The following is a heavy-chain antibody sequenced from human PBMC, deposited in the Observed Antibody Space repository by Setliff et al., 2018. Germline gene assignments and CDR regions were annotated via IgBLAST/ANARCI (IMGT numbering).Heavy chain of an antibody. Sequence: PSLTCTVSGGSISSGDYYWSWIRQPPGKGLEWIGYIYSSGSTYYNPSLKSRVSISVDTSKNQFSLKLSSVTAADTAVYYCARESRYYYDNLGTLDYWGQGTLVTVSS. V-gene: IGHV4-30-4*08. CDR3: ARESRYYYDNLGTLDY. J-gene: IGHJ4*02. D-gene: IGHD3-22*01. CDR2: IYSSGST. CDR1: GGSISSGDYY.